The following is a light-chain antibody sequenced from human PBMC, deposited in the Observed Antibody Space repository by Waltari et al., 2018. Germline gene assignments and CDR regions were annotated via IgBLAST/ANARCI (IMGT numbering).Light chain of an antibody. V-gene: IGLV2-14*01. CDR1: DSDVGAYDF. CDR2: EAS. J-gene: IGLJ1*01. CDR3: SSYTTSSAPGV. Sequence: QSALTQPASVSGSPGQSITISCSGTDSDVGAYDFVSWYQQHPGKAPHLIIYEASNRPSGIVNRFSASKSCNTASLTISGLQAEDEADYYCSSYTTSSAPGVFGTGTRVTVL.